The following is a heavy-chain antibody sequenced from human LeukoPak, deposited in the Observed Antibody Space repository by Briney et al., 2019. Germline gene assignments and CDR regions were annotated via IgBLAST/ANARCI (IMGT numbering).Heavy chain of an antibody. J-gene: IGHJ4*02. CDR2: IYSGGST. D-gene: IGHD6-19*01. Sequence: PGGSLRLSCAASGFTVSANYMSWVRQAPGKGLEWVSVIYSGGSTYYADSVKGRFTIFRDSSKNTRYLQMNSLRAEDTAVYCCARDNGYNSGSLGYWGQGTLVTVSS. CDR1: GFTVSANY. CDR3: ARDNGYNSGSLGY. V-gene: IGHV3-66*02.